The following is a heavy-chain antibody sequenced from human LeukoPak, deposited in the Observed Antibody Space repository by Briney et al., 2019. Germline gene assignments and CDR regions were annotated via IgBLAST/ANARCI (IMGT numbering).Heavy chain of an antibody. CDR3: ARDFLAAAFDI. V-gene: IGHV4-59*01. D-gene: IGHD6-13*01. J-gene: IGHJ3*02. Sequence: SETLSLTCTVSGGSISSYYWSWIRKPPGQGLEWIGSIYYSGSTYYNPSLKSRVTISVGTSKNQFSLKLSSVTAADTAVYYCARDFLAAAFDIWGQGTMVTVSS. CDR2: IYYSGST. CDR1: GGSISSYY.